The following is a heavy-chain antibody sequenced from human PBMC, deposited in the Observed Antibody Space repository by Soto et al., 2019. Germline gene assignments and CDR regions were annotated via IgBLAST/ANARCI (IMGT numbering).Heavy chain of an antibody. J-gene: IGHJ3*02. CDR1: GFTFGNYA. CDR2: ISGGGDGT. CDR3: AKKGLGSLATYCGTGECHYAFDI. Sequence: EVQLLESGGGLVQPGGSLRLSCAASGFTFGNYAVIWVRQAPGKGLEWVSTISGGGDGTYYAASVRGRFTISRKNSRNTVYLQMNSLRAEDTAVYYGAKKGLGSLATYCGTGECHYAFDIWGQGTMVTVS. V-gene: IGHV3-23*01. D-gene: IGHD2-21*01.